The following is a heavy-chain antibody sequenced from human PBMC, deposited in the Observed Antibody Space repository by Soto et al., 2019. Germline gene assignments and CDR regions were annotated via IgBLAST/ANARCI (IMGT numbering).Heavy chain of an antibody. J-gene: IGHJ4*02. CDR3: AHCGFDWNDSL. D-gene: IGHD1-1*01. V-gene: IGHV3-74*01. CDR2: IDSAGTYT. Sequence: EVQLVESGGGPVQPGGSLRLSCAGSGFTFSNYWMHWVRQAPGKGLVWVARIDSAGTYTAHADFVEGRFSISRDNAKDTLYLQLNNLRVDDTAMYYCAHCGFDWNDSLWGQGTLVTVSS. CDR1: GFTFSNYW.